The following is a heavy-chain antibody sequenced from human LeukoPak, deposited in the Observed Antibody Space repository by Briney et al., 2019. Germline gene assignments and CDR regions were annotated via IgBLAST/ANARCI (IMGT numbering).Heavy chain of an antibody. CDR2: MNPNSGNT. Sequence: ASVKVPCKASRYTFSDYDINWVRQATGQGPEWMGCMNPNSGNTGYAQKFQGRVTITRNTSITTAYMELSSVRSEDTAVYYCARRSGWASFDYWGQGTLVTVSS. CDR1: RYTFSDYD. V-gene: IGHV1-8*03. J-gene: IGHJ4*02. D-gene: IGHD6-19*01. CDR3: ARRSGWASFDY.